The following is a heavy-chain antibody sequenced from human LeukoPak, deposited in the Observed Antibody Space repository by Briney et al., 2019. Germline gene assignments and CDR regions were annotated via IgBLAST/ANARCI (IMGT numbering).Heavy chain of an antibody. Sequence: SETLSLTCTVSGGSISSYYWSWIRQPPGKGLEWIGYIYYSGSTNHNPSLKSRVTISVDTSKNQFSLKLSSVTAADTAVYYCARGGDFRPFDYWGQGTLVTVSS. J-gene: IGHJ4*02. CDR2: IYYSGST. V-gene: IGHV4-59*01. CDR3: ARGGDFRPFDY. D-gene: IGHD3-3*01. CDR1: GGSISSYY.